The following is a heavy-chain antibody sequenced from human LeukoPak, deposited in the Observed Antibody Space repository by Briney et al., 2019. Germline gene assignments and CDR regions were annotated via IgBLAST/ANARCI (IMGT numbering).Heavy chain of an antibody. V-gene: IGHV4-39*01. CDR1: GDSISSSVYY. J-gene: IGHJ6*02. CDR2: MYYSGRT. CDR3: ARHYTTYYYFGMSV. Sequence: PSETLSLTCTISGDSISSSVYYWCWIRQPPGKRLEWIGSMYYSGRTYYNPSLKSRVTISLDTSKNQFSLNLSSVTAADTAVYYCARHYTTYYYFGMSVWGQGTTVTVSS. D-gene: IGHD3-16*01.